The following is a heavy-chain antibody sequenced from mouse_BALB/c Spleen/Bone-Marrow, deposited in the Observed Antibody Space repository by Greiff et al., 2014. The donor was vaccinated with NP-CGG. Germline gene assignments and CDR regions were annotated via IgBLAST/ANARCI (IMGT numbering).Heavy chain of an antibody. Sequence: DVQLVESGGGLVQPGGSLKLSCAASGFTFSSYGMSWVRQTPDKRLELVATINSNGGSTYYPDSVKGRFTISRDNAKNTLYLQMSSLKSEDTAMYYCARGWYFDYWGQGTSLTVSS. CDR1: GFTFSSYG. J-gene: IGHJ2*03. CDR3: ARGWYFDY. V-gene: IGHV5-6-3*01. CDR2: INSNGGST.